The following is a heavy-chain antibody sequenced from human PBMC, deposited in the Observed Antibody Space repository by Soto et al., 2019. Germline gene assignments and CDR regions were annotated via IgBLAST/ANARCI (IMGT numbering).Heavy chain of an antibody. V-gene: IGHV3-7*01. D-gene: IGHD2-15*01. J-gene: IGHJ5*02. CDR1: GFTFSSYW. CDR2: IEQDGSEK. CDR3: ARHYCSGGSCLFGP. Sequence: GGSLRLSCAASGFTFSSYWMSWVRQAPGKGLEWVANIEQDGSEKHYVDSVKGRFTISRDNAKNSMSLQMNSLRAEDTAVYYCARHYCSGGSCLFGPWGQGTLVTVSS.